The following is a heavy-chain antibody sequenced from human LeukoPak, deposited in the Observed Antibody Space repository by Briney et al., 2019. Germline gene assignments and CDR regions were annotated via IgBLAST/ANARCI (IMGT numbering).Heavy chain of an antibody. D-gene: IGHD2-21*01. Sequence: PGGSLRLPCAASGFSFSNYVMTLIGTGAGTYYADSVKGLFTISRDNSKNTLYLQMNSLRAEDTAVYYCAKGSPAILYYCIVVWGKGTMVTVSS. V-gene: IGHV3-23*01. J-gene: IGHJ6*03. CDR1: GFSFSNYV. CDR2: LIGTGAGT. CDR3: AKGSPAILYYCIVV.